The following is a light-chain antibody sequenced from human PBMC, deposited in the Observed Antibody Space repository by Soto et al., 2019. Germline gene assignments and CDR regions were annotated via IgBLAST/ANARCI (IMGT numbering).Light chain of an antibody. CDR2: EVG. V-gene: IGLV2-18*02. CDR3: SSYTTSNTLV. CDR1: SSDIGSYNR. Sequence: QSALTQPPSVSGSPGQSVTISCSGTSSDIGSYNRVSWYPQPPGTAPKLIIYEVGNRPSGVPDRFSGSKSGNAASLTISGLQAEDEADYYCSSYTTSNTLVFGGGTKLTVL. J-gene: IGLJ3*02.